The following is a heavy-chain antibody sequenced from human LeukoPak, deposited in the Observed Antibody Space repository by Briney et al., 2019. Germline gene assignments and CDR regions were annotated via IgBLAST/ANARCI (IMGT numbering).Heavy chain of an antibody. Sequence: SETLSLTCTVSGGSISSYYWSWIRQPPGKGPEYIGYIYSSGSTNYNPSLKSRVTISLDTSKNQFSLKLNSVTAADTAVYYCARGLAFSSSWYGFDPWGQGTLVTVSS. D-gene: IGHD6-13*01. CDR2: IYSSGST. J-gene: IGHJ5*02. V-gene: IGHV4-59*01. CDR3: ARGLAFSSSWYGFDP. CDR1: GGSISSYY.